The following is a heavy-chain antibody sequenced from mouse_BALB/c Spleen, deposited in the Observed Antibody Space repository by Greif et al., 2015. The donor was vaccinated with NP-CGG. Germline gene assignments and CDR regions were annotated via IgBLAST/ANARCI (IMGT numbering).Heavy chain of an antibody. CDR1: GFNIKDTY. Sequence: EVQLQQSGAELVKPGASVKLSCTASGFNIKDTYMHWVKQRPEQGLEWIGRIDPANGNTKYDPKFQGKATITADTSSNTAYLQLSSLTSEDTAVCYCASDGNSPYAMDYWGQGTSVTVSS. CDR3: ASDGNSPYAMDY. CDR2: IDPANGNT. V-gene: IGHV14-3*02. D-gene: IGHD2-1*01. J-gene: IGHJ4*01.